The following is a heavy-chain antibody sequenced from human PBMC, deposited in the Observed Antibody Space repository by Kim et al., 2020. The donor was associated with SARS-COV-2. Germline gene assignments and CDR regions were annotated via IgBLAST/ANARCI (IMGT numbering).Heavy chain of an antibody. CDR1: GFTFSSHG. J-gene: IGHJ4*02. CDR2: ISAFGSTI. V-gene: IGHV3-48*02. CDR3: AKDWGEYMFYFDY. Sequence: GGSLRLSCAASGFTFSSHGMSWVRQAPGKGLQWVSYISAFGSTIYYADSMKGRFTVSRDNAKNSLYLQMNSLRDEDTAVYYCAKDWGEYMFYFDYWGQGTLVTVSS. D-gene: IGHD3-10*01.